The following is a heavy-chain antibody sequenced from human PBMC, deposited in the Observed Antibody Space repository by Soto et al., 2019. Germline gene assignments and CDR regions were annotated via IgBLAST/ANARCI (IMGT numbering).Heavy chain of an antibody. J-gene: IGHJ5*02. CDR3: ARGIVVVPAAINWFDP. V-gene: IGHV4-59*01. D-gene: IGHD2-2*01. CDR1: GGSISSYY. Sequence: SETLSLTCTVSGGSISSYYWSWIRQPPGKGLEWIGYIYYSGSTNYNPSLKSRVTISVDTSKNQFSLKLSSVTAADTAVYYCARGIVVVPAAINWFDPWGQGTLVTVSS. CDR2: IYYSGST.